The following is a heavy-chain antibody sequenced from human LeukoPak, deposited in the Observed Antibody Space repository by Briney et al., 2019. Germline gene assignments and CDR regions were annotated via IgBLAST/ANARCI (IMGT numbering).Heavy chain of an antibody. Sequence: NRGESLKISCKGSGYSFTSYWISWVRQMPGKGLEWMGRIDPSDSYTNYSPSFQGHVTISADKSISTAYLQWSSLKASDTAMYYCARLTYYYGSGSDITHFDYWGQGTLVTVSS. CDR2: IDPSDSYT. D-gene: IGHD3-10*01. V-gene: IGHV5-10-1*01. CDR3: ARLTYYYGSGSDITHFDY. J-gene: IGHJ4*02. CDR1: GYSFTSYW.